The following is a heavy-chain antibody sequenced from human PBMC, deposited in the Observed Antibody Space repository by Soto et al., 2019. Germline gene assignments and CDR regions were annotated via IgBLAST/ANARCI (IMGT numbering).Heavy chain of an antibody. V-gene: IGHV6-1*01. D-gene: IGHD6-19*01. Sequence: SQTLSLTCAISGDSVSSNTAAWNWIRSSPSRGLEWLGRTYYRSNWRHEYAVSVTSRSTANHDTSTNHFSLLLNSVTPDDTAVYYCARGVAGRGLDLWGQGTLDTVSS. CDR3: ARGVAGRGLDL. J-gene: IGHJ5*02. CDR1: GDSVSSNTAA. CDR2: TYYRSNWRH.